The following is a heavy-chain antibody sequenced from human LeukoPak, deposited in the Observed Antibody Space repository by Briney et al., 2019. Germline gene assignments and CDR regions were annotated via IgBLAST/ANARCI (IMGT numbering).Heavy chain of an antibody. J-gene: IGHJ6*02. CDR3: ARGKDHYYYGMDV. CDR1: GGVFRSYA. Sequence: SVKVSCKTSGGVFRSYAINWGRQAPGQGLEWMGLIIPFFGTPNYAQRFQGRVTITADESTSTTYMELSSLRTEDTAVYYCARGKDHYYYGMDVWGQGTTVTVSS. CDR2: IIPFFGTP. V-gene: IGHV1-69*13.